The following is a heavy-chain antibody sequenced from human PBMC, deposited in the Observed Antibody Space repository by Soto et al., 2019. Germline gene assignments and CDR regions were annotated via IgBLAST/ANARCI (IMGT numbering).Heavy chain of an antibody. CDR2: IWYDGSTK. Sequence: ALRLSCAASGFMFRSYAMHWVRQAPGKGLEWVAGIWYDGSTKYYGDSVKGRYSISRDNSKNMLDLQMNSLRAEDTAVYYCARVASSSSWHIPHFDQWGQGTLVTVSS. J-gene: IGHJ4*02. D-gene: IGHD6-13*01. CDR3: ARVASSSSWHIPHFDQ. V-gene: IGHV3-33*01. CDR1: GFMFRSYA.